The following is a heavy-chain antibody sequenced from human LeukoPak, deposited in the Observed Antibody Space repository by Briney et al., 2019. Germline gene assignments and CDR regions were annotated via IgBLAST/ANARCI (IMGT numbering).Heavy chain of an antibody. CDR2: IYSGGST. CDR1: GFTVSSNY. D-gene: IGHD3-22*01. Sequence: GGSLRLSCAASGFTVSSNYMSWVRQAPGKGLEWVSVIYSGGSTYYADSVKGRFTISRDNSKNSLYLQMNSLRTEDTALYYCAKDADSSGYYYFDYWGQGTLVTVSS. CDR3: AKDADSSGYYYFDY. J-gene: IGHJ4*02. V-gene: IGHV3-53*05.